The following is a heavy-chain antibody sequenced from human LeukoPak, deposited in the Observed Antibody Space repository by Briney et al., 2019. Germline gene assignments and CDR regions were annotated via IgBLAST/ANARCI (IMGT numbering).Heavy chain of an antibody. D-gene: IGHD5-18*01. Sequence: SETLSLTCAVYGGSFSGYYWSWIRQPPGKGLEWIGEINHSGSTNYNPSLKSRVTISVDTSKNQFSLKLSSVTAADTAVYYCARVLRGYSYGYQYYGMDVWGQGTTVTVSS. V-gene: IGHV4-34*01. J-gene: IGHJ6*02. CDR3: ARVLRGYSYGYQYYGMDV. CDR2: INHSGST. CDR1: GGSFSGYY.